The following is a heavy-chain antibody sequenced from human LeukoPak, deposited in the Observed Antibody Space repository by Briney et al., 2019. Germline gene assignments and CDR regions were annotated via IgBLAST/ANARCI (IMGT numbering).Heavy chain of an antibody. CDR2: IYYSGST. Sequence: PSQTLSLTRTVSGGSISSGGYYWSWIRQHPGKGLEWIGYIYYSGSTYYNPSLKTRVTISVDTSKNQFSLKLSSVTAADTAVYYCARVGGLDHAFDIWGQGTMVTVSS. CDR1: GGSISSGGYY. J-gene: IGHJ3*02. V-gene: IGHV4-31*03. D-gene: IGHD3/OR15-3a*01. CDR3: ARVGGLDHAFDI.